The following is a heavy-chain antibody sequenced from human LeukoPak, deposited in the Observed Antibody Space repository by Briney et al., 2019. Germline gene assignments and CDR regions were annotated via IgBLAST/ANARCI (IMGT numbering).Heavy chain of an antibody. J-gene: IGHJ5*02. CDR2: ISGSGGST. CDR3: AKGLMSGYYDILTGLA. Sequence: GGSLRLSCAASGFTFSSYAMSWVRQAPGEGLEWVSAISGSGGSTYYADSVKGRFTISRDNSKNTLYLQMNSLRAEDTAVYYCAKGLMSGYYDILTGLAWGQGTLVTVSS. V-gene: IGHV3-23*01. D-gene: IGHD3-9*01. CDR1: GFTFSSYA.